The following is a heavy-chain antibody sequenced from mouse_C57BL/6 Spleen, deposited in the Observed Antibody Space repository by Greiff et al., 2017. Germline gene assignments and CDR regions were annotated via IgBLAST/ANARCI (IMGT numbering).Heavy chain of an antibody. CDR2: IYPGSGST. J-gene: IGHJ2*01. Sequence: QVQLKQPGAELVKPGASVKMSCKASGYTFTSYWLTWVKQRPGQGLEWIGDIYPGSGSTNYNEKFKSKATLTVDTSSSTAYMQLSSLTSEDSAVYYCARSNYGCFDYWGQGTTLTVSS. CDR1: GYTFTSYW. CDR3: ARSNYGCFDY. V-gene: IGHV1-55*01. D-gene: IGHD1-1*01.